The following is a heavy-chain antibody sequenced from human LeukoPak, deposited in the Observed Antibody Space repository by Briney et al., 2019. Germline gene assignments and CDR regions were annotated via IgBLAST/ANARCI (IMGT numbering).Heavy chain of an antibody. Sequence: GESLKISCKGSGYSFTSSWIAWLRQMPGKGLEWMGIIYPGDSDTRYSPSFQGQVSISADKSISTAYLQWSSLKASDAAIYYCARRDVYNYYFDYWGQGTLVTVSS. D-gene: IGHD5-24*01. V-gene: IGHV5-51*01. CDR2: IYPGDSDT. J-gene: IGHJ4*02. CDR1: GYSFTSSW. CDR3: ARRDVYNYYFDY.